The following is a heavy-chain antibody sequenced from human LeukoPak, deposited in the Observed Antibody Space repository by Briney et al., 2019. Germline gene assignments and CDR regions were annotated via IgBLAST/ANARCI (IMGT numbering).Heavy chain of an antibody. D-gene: IGHD6-19*01. Sequence: PGGSLRLSCAASGFTFSTFALSWFRQAPGKGLEWVSAISSVSRTYYAGSVKGRFAISRDNSENTLFLHMNSLRFEDTAIYYCAKEVPGPGWYTVDYWGHGTLVTVSS. J-gene: IGHJ4*01. V-gene: IGHV3-23*01. CDR3: AKEVPGPGWYTVDY. CDR1: GFTFSTFA. CDR2: ISSVSRT.